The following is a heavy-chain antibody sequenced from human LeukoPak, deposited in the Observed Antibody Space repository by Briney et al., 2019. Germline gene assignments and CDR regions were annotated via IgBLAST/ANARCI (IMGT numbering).Heavy chain of an antibody. CDR2: IYTSGSA. CDR1: GGSISSYY. J-gene: IGHJ4*02. V-gene: IGHV4-4*07. D-gene: IGHD6-13*01. CDR3: ARVGRYSSSWYFDY. Sequence: SETLSLTCTVSGGSISSYYWSWLRQPAGKGVEGIGRIYTSGSANYTPSLMSRVTMSVHTSKNQFSLKLSSVTAADTAVYYCARVGRYSSSWYFDYWGQGTLVTVSS.